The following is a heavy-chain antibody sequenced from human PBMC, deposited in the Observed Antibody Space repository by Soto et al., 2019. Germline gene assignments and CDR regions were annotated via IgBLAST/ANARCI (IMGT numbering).Heavy chain of an antibody. V-gene: IGHV4-39*01. CDR3: APLSVSLSGPYGIHV. J-gene: IGHJ6*02. D-gene: IGHD2-15*01. CDR2: MFGSGLT. Sequence: PAETLSLTCSVSGYSVTSSDYYWAWIRQPPGKGLERIGSMFGSGLTYYNPSLKSRVTLSVDTSKNQFSVRLNSVTAADTAVYYCAPLSVSLSGPYGIHVWGQGTTVTVSS. CDR1: GYSVTSSDYY.